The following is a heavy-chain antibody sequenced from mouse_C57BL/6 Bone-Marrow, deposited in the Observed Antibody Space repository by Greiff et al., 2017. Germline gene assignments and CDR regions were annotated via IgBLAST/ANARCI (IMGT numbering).Heavy chain of an antibody. D-gene: IGHD1-1*02. Sequence: VQLQQSGAELARPGASVKLSCKASGYTFTSYGISWVKQRTGQGLEWIGEIYPRSGNTYYNEKFKGKATLTADKSSSTAYMELRSLTSEDSAVYFCGRWVAIDGYWYFDVWGTGTTVTVSS. CDR1: GYTFTSYG. V-gene: IGHV1-81*01. CDR2: IYPRSGNT. J-gene: IGHJ1*03. CDR3: GRWVAIDGYWYFDV.